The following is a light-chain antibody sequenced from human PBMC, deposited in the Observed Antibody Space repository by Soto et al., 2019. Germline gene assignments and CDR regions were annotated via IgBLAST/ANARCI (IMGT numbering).Light chain of an antibody. Sequence: EVVLTQSPGTLSLSPGARATLSCRASQGVTSSYLAWYQQKPGQAPRLLIYGASSRATGIPDRFRGSGSGTDFTVTISSLEPEEFAVYYCQQYGSAPYTFGQGTKREIK. V-gene: IGKV3-20*01. CDR1: QGVTSSY. CDR2: GAS. J-gene: IGKJ2*01. CDR3: QQYGSAPYT.